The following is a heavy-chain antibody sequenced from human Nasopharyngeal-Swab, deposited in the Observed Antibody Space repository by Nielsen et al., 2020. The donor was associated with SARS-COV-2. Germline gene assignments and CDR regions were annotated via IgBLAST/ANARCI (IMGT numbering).Heavy chain of an antibody. CDR1: GFTFSRYS. CDR2: ISSSSSTI. CDR3: ARAGGSSTSLVDY. D-gene: IGHD2-2*01. J-gene: IGHJ4*02. Sequence: GGSLRLSCAASGFTFSRYSMNWVRQAPGKGLEWVSYISSSSSTIYYADSVKGRFTISRDNAKNSLYLQMNSLRAEDTAVYYCARAGGSSTSLVDYWGQGTLVTVSS. V-gene: IGHV3-48*01.